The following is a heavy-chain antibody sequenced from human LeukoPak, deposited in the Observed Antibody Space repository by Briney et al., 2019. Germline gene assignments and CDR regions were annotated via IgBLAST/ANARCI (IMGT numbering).Heavy chain of an antibody. J-gene: IGHJ4*02. V-gene: IGHV3-7*01. Sequence: GGSLRLSCAASDFPFSTYWMNWVRQAPGKGLEWVSNISPDGNEKNYVDSVKGRFTISRDTAKNSLFLQMNTLKVEDTAVYYCARDQGPVGATPSAIDYWGQGTLVTVSS. CDR1: DFPFSTYW. CDR3: ARDQGPVGATPSAIDY. CDR2: ISPDGNEK. D-gene: IGHD1-26*01.